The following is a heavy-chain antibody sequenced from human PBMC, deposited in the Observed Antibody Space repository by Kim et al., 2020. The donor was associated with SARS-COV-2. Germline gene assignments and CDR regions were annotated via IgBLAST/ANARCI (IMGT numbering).Heavy chain of an antibody. V-gene: IGHV4-31*03. D-gene: IGHD3-22*01. CDR1: GGSISSGGYY. CDR3: ASYYDSSGYGGFDI. CDR2: IYYSGST. Sequence: SETLSLTCTVSGGSISSGGYYWSWIRQHPGKGLEWIGYIYYSGSTYYNPSLKSRVTISVDTSKNQFSLKLSSVTAADTAVYYCASYYDSSGYGGFDIWGQGTMVTVSS. J-gene: IGHJ3*02.